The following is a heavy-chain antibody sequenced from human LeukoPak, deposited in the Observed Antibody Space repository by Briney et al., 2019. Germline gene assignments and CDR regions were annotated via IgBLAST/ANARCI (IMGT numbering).Heavy chain of an antibody. CDR2: INAGNGNT. D-gene: IGHD6-13*01. V-gene: IGHV1-3*01. J-gene: IGHJ6*03. Sequence: ASVKVSCKASGYTFTSYAMHWVRQAPGQRLEWMGWINAGNGNTKYSQKFQGRVTITRDTSASTAYMELSSLRSEDTAVYYCARSDYSSSWQGFYYYYMDVWGKGTTVTVSS. CDR3: ARSDYSSSWQGFYYYYMDV. CDR1: GYTFTSYA.